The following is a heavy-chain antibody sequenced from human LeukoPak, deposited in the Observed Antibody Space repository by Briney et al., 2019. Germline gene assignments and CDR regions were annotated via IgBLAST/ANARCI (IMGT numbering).Heavy chain of an antibody. CDR1: GFTFSSYA. J-gene: IGHJ4*02. CDR3: TKDHGFYSSGWHPLFDH. D-gene: IGHD6-19*01. Sequence: GGSLRLSCAASGFTFSSYAMSWVRQAPGKGLEWVSTISDSGSSTYYTDSVKGRFTFSRDNSENTLHLQMNSLRAEDTAVYYCTKDHGFYSSGWHPLFDHWGQGTLVTVTP. CDR2: ISDSGSST. V-gene: IGHV3-23*01.